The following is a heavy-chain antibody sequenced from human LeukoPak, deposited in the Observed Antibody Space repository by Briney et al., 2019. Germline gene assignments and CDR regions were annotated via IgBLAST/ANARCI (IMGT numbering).Heavy chain of an antibody. J-gene: IGHJ4*02. Sequence: SETLSLTCTVSGGSISSYYWSWIRQPPGKGLEWIGYIYYSGSTNYNPSLKSRVTISVDTSKNQFSLKLSSVTAADTAVYYCARFEYSSSSAGYWGQGTLVTVSS. CDR2: IYYSGST. D-gene: IGHD6-6*01. CDR3: ARFEYSSSSAGY. V-gene: IGHV4-59*01. CDR1: GGSISSYY.